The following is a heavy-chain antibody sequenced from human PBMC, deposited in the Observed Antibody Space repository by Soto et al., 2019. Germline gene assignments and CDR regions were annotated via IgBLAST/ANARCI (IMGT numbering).Heavy chain of an antibody. CDR3: ARDWATIGF. Sequence: QVQLVESGGGVVQPGRSPRLSCAASGFTFSSDAMHWVRQAPGKGLEWVAVISYDGRTKYDADSVKGLFTSSRDNSKSTLYLHMNSLRAEDTAVYYCARDWATIGFGGQGTLVTVSS. CDR1: GFTFSSDA. V-gene: IGHV3-30-3*01. D-gene: IGHD5-12*01. J-gene: IGHJ4*02. CDR2: ISYDGRTK.